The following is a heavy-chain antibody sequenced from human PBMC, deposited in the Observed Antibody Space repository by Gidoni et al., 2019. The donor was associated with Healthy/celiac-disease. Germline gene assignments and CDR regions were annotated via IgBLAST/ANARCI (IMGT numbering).Heavy chain of an antibody. D-gene: IGHD3-22*01. J-gene: IGHJ4*02. CDR3: ARDVWYYDSSGYYDVYFDY. Sequence: QVQLQESGPGLVKPSETLSLTCTVSGGSISSYYWSWIRQPPGKGLEWIGYIYYSGSTNYNPSLKSRVTISVDTSKNQFSLKLSSVTAADTAVYYCARDVWYYDSSGYYDVYFDYWGQGTLVTVSS. CDR1: GGSISSYY. V-gene: IGHV4-59*01. CDR2: IYYSGST.